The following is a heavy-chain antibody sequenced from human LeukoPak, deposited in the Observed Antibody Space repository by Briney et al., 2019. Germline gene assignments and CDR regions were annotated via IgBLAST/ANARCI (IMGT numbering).Heavy chain of an antibody. V-gene: IGHV4-39*07. CDR3: ARGHSSSWYYYYMDV. J-gene: IGHJ6*03. CDR1: GGSISSSSYY. CDR2: IYYSGGT. Sequence: SETLSLTCTVSGGSISSSSYYWGWIRQPPGKGLEWIGSIYYSGGTYYNPSLKSRVTISVDTSKNQFSLKLSSVTAADTAVYYCARGHSSSWYYYYMDVWGKGTTVTVSS. D-gene: IGHD6-13*01.